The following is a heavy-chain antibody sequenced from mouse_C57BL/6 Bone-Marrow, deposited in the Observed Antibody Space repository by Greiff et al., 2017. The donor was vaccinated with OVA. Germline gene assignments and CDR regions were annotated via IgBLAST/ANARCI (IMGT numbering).Heavy chain of an antibody. V-gene: IGHV1-50*01. Sequence: QVQLQQPGAELVKPGASVKLSCKASGYTFTSYWMQWVKQRPGQGLEWIGEIDPSDSYTNYNQKFKGKATLTVDTSSSTAYMQRSSLTSEDSAVYYCARPQTGIFLFAYWGQGTLVTVSA. J-gene: IGHJ3*01. CDR1: GYTFTSYW. D-gene: IGHD4-1*01. CDR2: IDPSDSYT. CDR3: ARPQTGIFLFAY.